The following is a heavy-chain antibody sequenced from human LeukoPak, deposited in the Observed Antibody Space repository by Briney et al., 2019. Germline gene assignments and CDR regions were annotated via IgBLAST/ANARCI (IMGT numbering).Heavy chain of an antibody. CDR3: AKDQYGEAFDI. D-gene: IGHD4-17*01. J-gene: IGHJ3*02. V-gene: IGHV3-23*01. CDR1: GFTFSSYA. Sequence: GGSLRLSCAASGFTFSSYAMTWVRQAPGKGLQWVSTISVSGENTYYADSVKGRFTISRDNSKNTLYLQMNSLRAEDTAVYYCAKDQYGEAFDIWGPGTMVTVSS. CDR2: ISVSGENT.